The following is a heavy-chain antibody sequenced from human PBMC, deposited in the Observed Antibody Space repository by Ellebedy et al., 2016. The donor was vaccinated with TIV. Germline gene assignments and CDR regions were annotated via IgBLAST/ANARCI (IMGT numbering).Heavy chain of an antibody. V-gene: IGHV5-51*01. J-gene: IGHJ4*02. CDR2: IYPGDSDT. CDR3: ARDSGLDY. Sequence: PGGSLRLSCKGSGYSFTSYWIGWVRQIPGKGLEWLGIIYPGDSDTRYSPSFQGQVTISADTSISTAYLQWSSLKASDTAMYYCARDSGLDYWGQGTLVTVSS. CDR1: GYSFTSYW. D-gene: IGHD1-14*01.